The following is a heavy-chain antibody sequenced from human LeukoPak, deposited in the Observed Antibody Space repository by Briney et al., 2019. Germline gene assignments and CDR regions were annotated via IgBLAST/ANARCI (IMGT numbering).Heavy chain of an antibody. CDR2: ISQDGNEK. Sequence: PGGSLRLSCVASGFTFSSSWMSWVRHAPGTGLEWVANISQDGNEKYYLDSVKGRFTISRDNAKNSLYLQMNSLRAEDTAVYYCARGQQLVHGELLYYYYGMDVWGQGTTVTVSS. V-gene: IGHV3-7*01. CDR1: GFTFSSSW. J-gene: IGHJ6*02. D-gene: IGHD6-13*01. CDR3: ARGQQLVHGELLYYYYGMDV.